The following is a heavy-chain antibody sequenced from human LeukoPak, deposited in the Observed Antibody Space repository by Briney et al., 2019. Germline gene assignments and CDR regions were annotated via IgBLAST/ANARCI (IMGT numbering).Heavy chain of an antibody. D-gene: IGHD5-18*01. CDR3: ARDSSGYSYGLTFDAFDI. CDR2: ISSSSSHI. V-gene: IGHV3-21*01. CDR1: GFTFSSYS. J-gene: IGHJ3*02. Sequence: PGGSLRLSCAASGFTFSSYSINWVRQAPGKGLEWVSSISSSSSHIYYADSVKGRFTISRDNAKNSLYLQMNSLRAEDTAVYYCARDSSGYSYGLTFDAFDIWGQGTMVTVSS.